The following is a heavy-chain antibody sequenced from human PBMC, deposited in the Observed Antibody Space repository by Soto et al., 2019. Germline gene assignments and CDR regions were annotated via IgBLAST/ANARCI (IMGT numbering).Heavy chain of an antibody. D-gene: IGHD6-13*01. CDR2: IKQDGSGK. J-gene: IGHJ6*02. CDR1: GFTFSSYW. V-gene: IGHV3-7*01. Sequence: GGSLRLSCAASGFTFSSYWMSWVRQAPGKGLEWVANIKQDGSGKYYVDSVKGRFTISRDNAKNSLYLQMNSLRAEDTAEYYCARDIAAAGSYYYGMDVWGQGTTVTVSS. CDR3: ARDIAAAGSYYYGMDV.